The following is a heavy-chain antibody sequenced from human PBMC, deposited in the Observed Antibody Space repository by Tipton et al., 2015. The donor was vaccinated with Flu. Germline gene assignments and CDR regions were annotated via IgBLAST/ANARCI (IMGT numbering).Heavy chain of an antibody. D-gene: IGHD6-13*01. CDR2: INHSGST. J-gene: IGHJ4*02. CDR3: ARVGSAAAGTN. CDR1: GGSFSGYY. V-gene: IGHV4-34*01. Sequence: LRLSCAVYGGSFSGYYWSWIRQPPGKGLEWIGEINHSGSTNYNLSLKSRVTISVDTSKNQFSLKLSSVTAADTAVYYCARVGSAAAGTNWGQGTLVTASS.